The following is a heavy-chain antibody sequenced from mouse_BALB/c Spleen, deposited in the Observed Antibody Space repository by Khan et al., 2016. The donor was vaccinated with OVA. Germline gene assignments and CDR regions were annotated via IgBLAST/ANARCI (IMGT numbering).Heavy chain of an antibody. CDR1: GHTFTKFG. J-gene: IGHJ4*01. CDR3: ARPPYFSYVLDN. V-gene: IGHV9-3-1*01. Sequence: QIQLVQSEPEVKKPGETVKISCKASGHTFTKFGMNWVKQAPGKGLKWMGWINTYTGEPTYADDFNGRFAFSLETSASTAYLQINNLKNEDTATXFCARPPYFSYVLDNWGQGTSVTVSS. CDR2: INTYTGEP. D-gene: IGHD2-10*01.